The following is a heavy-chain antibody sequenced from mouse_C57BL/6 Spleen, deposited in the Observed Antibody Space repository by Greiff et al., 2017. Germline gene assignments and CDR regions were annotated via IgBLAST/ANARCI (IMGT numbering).Heavy chain of an antibody. Sequence: VQLQQSGPGLVAPSQSLSITCTVSGFSLTSYAISWVRQPPGKGLEWLGVIWTGGGTNYNSALKSRLSISKDNSKSQVFLKMNSLQTDDTARYYCATYLKTAQATGFAYWGQGTLVTVSA. D-gene: IGHD3-2*02. CDR2: IWTGGGT. J-gene: IGHJ3*01. CDR1: GFSLTSYA. V-gene: IGHV2-9-1*01. CDR3: ATYLKTAQATGFAY.